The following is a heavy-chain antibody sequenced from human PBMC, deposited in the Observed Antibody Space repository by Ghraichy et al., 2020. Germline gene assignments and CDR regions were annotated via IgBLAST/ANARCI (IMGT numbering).Heavy chain of an antibody. V-gene: IGHV3-30*18. CDR2: ISYDGSNK. J-gene: IGHJ3*02. CDR3: AKEDDYYDSSGFGAFDI. CDR1: GFTFSSYG. D-gene: IGHD3-22*01. Sequence: GGSLRLSCAASGFTFSSYGMHWVRQAPGKGLEWVAVISYDGSNKYYADSVKGRFTISRDNSKNTLYLQMNSLRAEDTAVYYCAKEDDYYDSSGFGAFDIWGQGTMVTVSS.